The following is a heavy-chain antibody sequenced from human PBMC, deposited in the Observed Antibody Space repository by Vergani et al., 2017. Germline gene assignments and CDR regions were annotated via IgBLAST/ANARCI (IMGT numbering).Heavy chain of an antibody. CDR1: GGSYSGYY. Sequence: QVQLQQWGAGLLKPSETLSLTCAVYGGSYSGYYWSWIRQPPGKGLEWIGEINHSGSTNYNPSLKSRVTISVDTSKNQFSLKLSSVTAADTAVYYCARVRYYDFWSGYSIPNWFDPWGQGTLVTVSS. CDR2: INHSGST. CDR3: ARVRYYDFWSGYSIPNWFDP. D-gene: IGHD3-3*01. V-gene: IGHV4-34*01. J-gene: IGHJ5*02.